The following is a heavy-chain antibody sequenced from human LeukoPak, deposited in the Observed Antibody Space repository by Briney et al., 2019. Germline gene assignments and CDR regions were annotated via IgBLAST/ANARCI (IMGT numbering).Heavy chain of an antibody. CDR1: GFTFSSYA. Sequence: PGGSLRLSCAASGFTFSSYAMSWVRQAPGKGLEWVSVIYSGGSTYYADSVKGRFTISRDNSKNTLYLQMNSLRAEDTAVYYCAREPVIAAGLRGYFDYWGQGTLVTVSS. J-gene: IGHJ4*02. V-gene: IGHV3-66*01. D-gene: IGHD6-13*01. CDR2: IYSGGST. CDR3: AREPVIAAGLRGYFDY.